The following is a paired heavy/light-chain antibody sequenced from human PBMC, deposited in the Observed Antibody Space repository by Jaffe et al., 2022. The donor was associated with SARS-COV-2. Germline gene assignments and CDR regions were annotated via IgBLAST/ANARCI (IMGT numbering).Heavy chain of an antibody. CDR2: VYYSGST. CDR1: GGSITGYY. CDR3: ARESEGGGRHNWFDP. D-gene: IGHD2-15*01. Sequence: QVQLQESGPGLVKPSETLSLTCTVSGGSITGYYWSWIRQPPGKGLEWIGFVYYSGSTNYNPSLNSRVTISVDTSKNQFSLNLRSVTAADTAVYYCARESEGGGRHNWFDPWGQGTLVTVSS. J-gene: IGHJ5*02. V-gene: IGHV4-59*01.
Light chain of an antibody. J-gene: IGLJ3*02. CDR2: EVS. CDR3: NSYTSSAKRV. Sequence: QSALTQPASVSGSPGQSITISCTGTSSDVGGYNYVSWYQQHPGKVPKLMIYEVSNRPSGVPDRFSGSKSGNTASLTISGLQAEDEADYYCNSYTSSAKRVFGGGTKLTVL. V-gene: IGLV2-14*01. CDR1: SSDVGGYNY.